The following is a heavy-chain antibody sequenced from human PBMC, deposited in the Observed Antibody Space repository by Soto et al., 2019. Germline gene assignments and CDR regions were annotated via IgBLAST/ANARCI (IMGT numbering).Heavy chain of an antibody. CDR3: ARYIVAAGNTYYYYYYGMDV. CDR1: GGSISGYY. D-gene: IGHD6-13*01. V-gene: IGHV4-59*08. CDR2: MYNTGST. J-gene: IGHJ6*02. Sequence: PSETLSLTCTVSGGSISGYYWSWIRQPPGKGLEWIGYMYNTGSTVYNPSLKSRVTISVDTSKNQFSLKLSSVTAADTAVYYCARYIVAAGNTYYYYYYGMDVWGQGTTVTVSS.